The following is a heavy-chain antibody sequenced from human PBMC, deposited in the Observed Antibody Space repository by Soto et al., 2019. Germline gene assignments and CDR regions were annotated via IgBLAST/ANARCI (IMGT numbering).Heavy chain of an antibody. D-gene: IGHD3-10*01. Sequence: PXETLSLTCTIAGCSVSVYYWSWIRQSTGQGLEWIGYIYASGSPYYNPSLRSRVTISADTSKNQISLKLPSPTAADTAVYYCPRGAGSSPPQYCRRETLVTVSS. CDR1: GCSVSVYY. V-gene: IGHV4-59*02. CDR3: PRGAGSSPPQY. J-gene: IGHJ4*02. CDR2: IYASGSP.